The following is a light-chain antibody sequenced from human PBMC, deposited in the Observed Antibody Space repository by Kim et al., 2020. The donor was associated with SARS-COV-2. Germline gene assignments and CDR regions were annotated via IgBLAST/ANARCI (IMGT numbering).Light chain of an antibody. Sequence: PGERASRSCTASQSVGRNLAWYQHKPGQAPRLLIYRASTRATGLPARFSGSGSETEFTLTISSLQSEDFAVYYCQQYTNWPPLTFGGGTKVDIK. CDR2: RAS. J-gene: IGKJ4*01. CDR3: QQYTNWPPLT. CDR1: QSVGRN. V-gene: IGKV3-15*01.